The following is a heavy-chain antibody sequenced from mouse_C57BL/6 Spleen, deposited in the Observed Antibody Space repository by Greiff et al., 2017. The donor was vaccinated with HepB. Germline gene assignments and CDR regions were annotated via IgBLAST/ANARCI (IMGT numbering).Heavy chain of an antibody. CDR2: IDPSDSYT. V-gene: IGHV1-50*01. D-gene: IGHD6-5*01. CDR3: AAYTNPGAY. Sequence: QVQLQQSGAELVKPGASVKLSCKASGYTFTSYWMQWVKQRPGQGLEWIGEIDPSDSYTNYNQKFKGKATLTVDTSSSTAYMQLSSLTSEDSAVYYCAAYTNPGAYWCQGTLVTVSA. CDR1: GYTFTSYW. J-gene: IGHJ3*01.